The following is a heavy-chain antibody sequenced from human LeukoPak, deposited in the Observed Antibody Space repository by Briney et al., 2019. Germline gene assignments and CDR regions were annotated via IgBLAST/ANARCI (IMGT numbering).Heavy chain of an antibody. CDR3: ARGTYYDSSGYSDY. CDR2: IIPILGIA. V-gene: IGHV1-69*04. CDR1: GGTFSSYA. Sequence: SVKVSCKASGGTFSSYAISWVRQAPGQGLEWMGRIIPILGIANYAQKFQGRVTITADKSTSTAYMELSSLRSEDTAVYYCARGTYYDSSGYSDYWGQGTLVTVSS. J-gene: IGHJ4*02. D-gene: IGHD3-22*01.